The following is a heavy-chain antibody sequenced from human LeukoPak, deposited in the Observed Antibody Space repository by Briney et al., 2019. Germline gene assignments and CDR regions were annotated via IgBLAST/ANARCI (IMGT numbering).Heavy chain of an antibody. Sequence: PGGSLRLSCAASGFTFSSYWMHWVRQAPGKGLVWVSRINSDGISTSYADSVKGRFTISRDNAKNTLYLQMNSLRADDTAVYYCAKGGATVIDYWGQGTLVTVPS. D-gene: IGHD4-17*01. CDR1: GFTFSSYW. CDR3: AKGGATVIDY. J-gene: IGHJ4*02. CDR2: INSDGIST. V-gene: IGHV3-74*01.